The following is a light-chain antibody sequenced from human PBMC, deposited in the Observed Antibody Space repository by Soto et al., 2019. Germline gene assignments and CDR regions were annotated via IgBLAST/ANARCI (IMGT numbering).Light chain of an antibody. CDR2: EVN. CDR1: SSDVGGYNY. V-gene: IGLV2-8*01. J-gene: IGLJ2*01. Sequence: QSALTQPPSASGSPGQSVTISCTGTSSDVGGYNYVSWYQRLPGKAPKLMISEVNKRPSGVPDRFSGSKSGNTASLTVSGLQAEDEADYYCSSYAGSNIWVFGGGTEVTVL. CDR3: SSYAGSNIWV.